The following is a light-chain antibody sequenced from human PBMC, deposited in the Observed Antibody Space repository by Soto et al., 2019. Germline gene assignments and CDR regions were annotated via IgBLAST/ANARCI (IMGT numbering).Light chain of an antibody. CDR2: DDS. CDR3: QVWHRNSDHYV. Sequence: SYELTQPPSVSVAPGQTVRVTCGGRNIGSKSVHWYQQKAGQAPVLVVYDDSDRPSGIPERFSGYNSDNTATLTISRVEAGDEAEYQCQVWHRNSDHYVFGTGTKVTVL. V-gene: IGLV3-21*02. CDR1: NIGSKS. J-gene: IGLJ1*01.